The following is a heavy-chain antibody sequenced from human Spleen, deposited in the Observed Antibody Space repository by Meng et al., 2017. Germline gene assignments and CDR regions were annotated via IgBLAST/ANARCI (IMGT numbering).Heavy chain of an antibody. J-gene: IGHJ4*02. D-gene: IGHD4-11*01. CDR1: GGSFSDYY. V-gene: IGHV4-34*01. Sequence: QGHLQHWGAGLLQPSETLSLTCVVSGGSFSDYYWSWIRQPPGKGLEWIGEINHSGSTNYNPSLESRATISVDTSQNNLSLKLSSVTAADSAVYYCARGPTTMAHDFDYWGQGTLVTVSS. CDR2: INHSGST. CDR3: ARGPTTMAHDFDY.